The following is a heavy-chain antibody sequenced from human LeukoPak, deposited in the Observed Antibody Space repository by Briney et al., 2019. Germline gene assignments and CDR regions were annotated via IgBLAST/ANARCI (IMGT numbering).Heavy chain of an antibody. CDR3: ARERALRVVVPAAMWRDYYYGMDV. J-gene: IGHJ6*02. Sequence: ASVKVSCKASGYTFTSYGISWVRQAPGQGLEWMGWISAYNGNTNYAQKPQGRVTMTTDTSTSTAYMELRSLGSDDTAVYYCARERALRVVVPAAMWRDYYYGMDVWGQGTTVTVSS. D-gene: IGHD2-2*01. CDR2: ISAYNGNT. CDR1: GYTFTSYG. V-gene: IGHV1-18*01.